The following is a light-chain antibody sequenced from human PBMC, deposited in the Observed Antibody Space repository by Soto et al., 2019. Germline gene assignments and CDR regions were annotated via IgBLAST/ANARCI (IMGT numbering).Light chain of an antibody. V-gene: IGKV3-15*01. CDR3: QQYNNWPQT. J-gene: IGKJ1*01. CDR2: GAS. CDR1: QTVRNN. Sequence: EIVLTQSPATLSLSPGERATLSCRASQTVRNNLAWYQQRPGQAPRLLIYGASTRAADVPARFSGGGSGTEFTLTISSLQSEDFAEYHCQQYNNWPQTFGQGTKVDIK.